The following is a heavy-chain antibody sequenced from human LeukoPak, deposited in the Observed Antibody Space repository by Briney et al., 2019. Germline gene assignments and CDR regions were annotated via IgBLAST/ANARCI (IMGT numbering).Heavy chain of an antibody. V-gene: IGHV3-23*01. CDR1: GFTFSSYA. J-gene: IGHJ4*02. CDR3: ARRAAGWYSGSYYDY. Sequence: GGSLRLSCAASGFTFSSYAMSWVRQAPGKGLEWVSAISGSGGSTYYADSVKGRFTISRDNFKNTLYLQMNSLRAEDTAVYYCARRAAGWYSGSYYDYWGQGTLVTVSS. D-gene: IGHD1-26*01. CDR2: ISGSGGST.